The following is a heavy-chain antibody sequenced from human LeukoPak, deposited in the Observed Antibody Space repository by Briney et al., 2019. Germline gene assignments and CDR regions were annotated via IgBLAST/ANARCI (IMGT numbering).Heavy chain of an antibody. Sequence: SETLSLTCTVSGGSISSYYWSWIRQPPGKGLEWIGYIYYSGSTNYNPPLKSRVTISVDTSKNQFSLKLSSVTAADTAVYYCARAVSRVRYYYGMDVWGQGTTVTVSS. CDR1: GGSISSYY. J-gene: IGHJ6*02. V-gene: IGHV4-59*01. CDR2: IYYSGST. CDR3: ARAVSRVRYYYGMDV. D-gene: IGHD2-21*01.